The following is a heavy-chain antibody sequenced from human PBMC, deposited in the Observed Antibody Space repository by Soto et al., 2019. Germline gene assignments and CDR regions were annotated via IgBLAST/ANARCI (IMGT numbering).Heavy chain of an antibody. D-gene: IGHD1-7*01. J-gene: IGHJ5*02. CDR1: GYTFSSYG. CDR2: ISAYNGNT. V-gene: IGHV1-18*01. CDR3: ARDLYNWNYPSGNWFDP. Sequence: RASVKVSCKVSGYTFSSYGISWVRQAPGQGLEWMGWISAYNGNTNYARKFQDRVTMTIDTSTSTAYMELRSLRAEDTAVYYCARDLYNWNYPSGNWFDPWGQGTLVTVSS.